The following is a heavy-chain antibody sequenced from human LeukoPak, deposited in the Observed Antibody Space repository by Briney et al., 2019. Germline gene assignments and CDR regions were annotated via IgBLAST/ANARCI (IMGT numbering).Heavy chain of an antibody. D-gene: IGHD4-23*01. Sequence: SVKVAFKASGGTFSIYAISWVRQAPGQGLEWMGGIIPIFGTANYAQKFQGRVTITTDESTSTAYMELSSLRSEDTAVYYCASPGGGNWQGAFDIWGQGTMVTVSS. V-gene: IGHV1-69*05. CDR2: IIPIFGTA. CDR3: ASPGGGNWQGAFDI. CDR1: GGTFSIYA. J-gene: IGHJ3*02.